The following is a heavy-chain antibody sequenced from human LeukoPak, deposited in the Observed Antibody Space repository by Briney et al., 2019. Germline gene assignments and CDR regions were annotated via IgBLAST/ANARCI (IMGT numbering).Heavy chain of an antibody. D-gene: IGHD1-26*01. V-gene: IGHV3-48*03. J-gene: IGHJ3*02. CDR3: AREGTGSDDSFNI. CDR1: GFIFSSYE. Sequence: GGSLRLSCAASGFIFSSYEMNWVRQAPGKGLEWLSYISGSGSTIYYADSVKGRFTISRDNANNSLYLQMNSLRAEDTAVYYCAREGTGSDDSFNIWGQGTMVTVSS. CDR2: ISGSGSTI.